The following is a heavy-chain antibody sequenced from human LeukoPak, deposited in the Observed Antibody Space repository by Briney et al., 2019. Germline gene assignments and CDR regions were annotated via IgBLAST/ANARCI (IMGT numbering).Heavy chain of an antibody. J-gene: IGHJ1*01. CDR3: AREGDSRWGELSP. D-gene: IGHD3-16*02. CDR1: GFTFSTYA. CDR2: IWYDGSEQ. V-gene: IGHV3-33*01. Sequence: GRSLRLSCAASGFTFSTYAIHWVRQAPGKGLEWVAVIWYDGSEQYYADSVKGRFIISRDNSKSTPDLQMNSLRAEDTAVYYCAREGDSRWGELSPWGQGTLVTVSA.